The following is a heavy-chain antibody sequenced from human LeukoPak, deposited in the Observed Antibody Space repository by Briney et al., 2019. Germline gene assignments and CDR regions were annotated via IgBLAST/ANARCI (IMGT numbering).Heavy chain of an antibody. J-gene: IGHJ4*02. CDR3: ARFLTLGYYDSSGYDY. CDR2: INPNSGGT. V-gene: IGHV1-2*06. CDR1: GYTFTGYY. Sequence: GASVKVSSKASGYTFTGYYMHWVRQAPGQGLEWMGRINPNSGGTNYAQKFQGRVTMTRDTSISTAYMELSRLRSDDTAVYYCARFLTLGYYDSSGYDYWGQGTLVTVSS. D-gene: IGHD3-22*01.